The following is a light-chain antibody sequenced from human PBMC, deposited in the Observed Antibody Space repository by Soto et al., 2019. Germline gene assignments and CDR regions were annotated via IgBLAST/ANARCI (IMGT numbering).Light chain of an antibody. CDR2: AAS. Sequence: DIQMTQSPSSLSTSVGDRVTITCRASQSISNYLNWYQQKPGKAPKLLIYAASSSQSEVPSRFSGSGSGTVFTLTINSLQPEDFAVYYCQQSYSTPRTFGHGTKLEIK. J-gene: IGKJ2*01. CDR1: QSISNY. V-gene: IGKV1-39*01. CDR3: QQSYSTPRT.